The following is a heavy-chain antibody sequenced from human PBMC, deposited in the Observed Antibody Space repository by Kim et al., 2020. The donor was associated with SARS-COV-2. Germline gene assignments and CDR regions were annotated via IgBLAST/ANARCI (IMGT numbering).Heavy chain of an antibody. J-gene: IGHJ2*01. CDR1: GFSVRNTY. Sequence: LSLTCAASGFSVRNTYLSWFRQAPGKGLEWVSLIYYSGRTFYADSVKGRFTVSKDNSKDTLYLQMNSLGAEDTAVYYCARAGYYDSSGHYF. D-gene: IGHD3-22*01. CDR2: IYYSGRT. V-gene: IGHV3-66*01. CDR3: ARAGYYDSSGHYF.